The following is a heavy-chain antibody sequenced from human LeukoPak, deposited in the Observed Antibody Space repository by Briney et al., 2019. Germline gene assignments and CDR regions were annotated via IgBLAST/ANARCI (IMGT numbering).Heavy chain of an antibody. J-gene: IGHJ5*02. CDR1: GFTFSSYA. V-gene: IGHV3-64*01. CDR2: ISGSGGST. CDR3: ARDLIPYYDLWTGFDP. Sequence: GGSLRLSCAASGFTFSSYAMSWVRQAPGKGLEWVSAISGSGGSTYYANSVKGRFTISRDNSKNTLYLQMGSLRAEDMAVYYCARDLIPYYDLWTGFDPWGQGTLVTVSS. D-gene: IGHD3-3*01.